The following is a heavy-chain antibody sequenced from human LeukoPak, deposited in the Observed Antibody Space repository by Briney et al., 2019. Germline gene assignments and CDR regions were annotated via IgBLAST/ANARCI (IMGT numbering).Heavy chain of an antibody. Sequence: ASVKVSCKASGYTFTSYYMHWVRQAPGQGLEWMGIINPSGGSTSYAQKFQGRVTMTRDMSTSTVYMELSSLRSEDTAVYYCARDSDPYCGGDCYQIFDYWGQGTLVTVSS. CDR3: ARDSDPYCGGDCYQIFDY. V-gene: IGHV1-46*01. CDR1: GYTFTSYY. CDR2: INPSGGST. D-gene: IGHD2-21*02. J-gene: IGHJ4*02.